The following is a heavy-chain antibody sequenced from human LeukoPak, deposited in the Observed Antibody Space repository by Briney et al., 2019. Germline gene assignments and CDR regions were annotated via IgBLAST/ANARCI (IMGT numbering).Heavy chain of an antibody. V-gene: IGHV4-39*07. Sequence: PSETLSLTCTVSGGSISSSNSYWGWIRQPPGKGLEWIGSIYYSGSTYYNPSLRSRVTISIDTSRYHFSLELRSVTAADTAVYFCARDGTDCGGDCYSEKWGQGTLVTVSS. CDR2: IYYSGST. CDR1: GGSISSSNSY. J-gene: IGHJ4*02. D-gene: IGHD2-21*02. CDR3: ARDGTDCGGDCYSEK.